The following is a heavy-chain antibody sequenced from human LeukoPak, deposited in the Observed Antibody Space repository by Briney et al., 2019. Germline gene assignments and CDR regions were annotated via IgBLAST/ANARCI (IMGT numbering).Heavy chain of an antibody. CDR2: IRYDGSDK. CDR1: GFTFSSYG. D-gene: IGHD2-2*01. V-gene: IGHV3-30*02. CDR3: AKGTLDIVVVPAAPKVYYFDY. J-gene: IGHJ4*02. Sequence: GGSLRLSCAASGFTFSSYGMHWVRQAPGKGLEWAALIRYDGSDKYYADSVKGRFTISRDNSKNTLYLQMNSLRTEDTAVYYCAKGTLDIVVVPAAPKVYYFDYWGQGTLVTVSS.